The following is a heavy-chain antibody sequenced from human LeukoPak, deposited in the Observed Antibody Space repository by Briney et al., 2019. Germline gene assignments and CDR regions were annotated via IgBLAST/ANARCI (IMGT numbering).Heavy chain of an antibody. CDR2: ISAYNGNT. Sequence: ASVKVSCKASGYTFTSYGISWVRQAPGQGLEWMGWISAYNGNTNYAQKLQGRVTMTTDTSTSTAYMELRSLRSDDTAVNYCARDGIVVVPAAIWGSNWFDPWGQGTLVTVSS. CDR3: ARDGIVVVPAAIWGSNWFDP. D-gene: IGHD2-2*01. V-gene: IGHV1-18*01. CDR1: GYTFTSYG. J-gene: IGHJ5*02.